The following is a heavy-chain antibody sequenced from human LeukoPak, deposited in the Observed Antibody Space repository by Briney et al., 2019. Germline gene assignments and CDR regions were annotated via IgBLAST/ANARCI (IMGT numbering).Heavy chain of an antibody. CDR3: ARDRQLTRLPEYYFDY. D-gene: IGHD2-2*01. CDR1: GFAFSDYY. J-gene: IGHJ4*02. V-gene: IGHV3-11*04. CDR2: ISSSGRTI. Sequence: GGSLRLSCAASGFAFSDYYMSWIRQAPGKGLEWVSYISSSGRTIYYADSVRGRFTISRDNAKNSLYLQMSSLRAEDTAVYFCARDRQLTRLPEYYFDYWGQGALVTVSS.